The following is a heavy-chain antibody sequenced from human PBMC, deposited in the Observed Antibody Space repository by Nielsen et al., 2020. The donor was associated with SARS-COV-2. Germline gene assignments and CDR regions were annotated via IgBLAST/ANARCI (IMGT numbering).Heavy chain of an antibody. J-gene: IGHJ6*02. CDR1: GFTFSSYG. Sequence: LKISCAASGFTFSSYGMHWVRQAPGKGLEWVAVIWYDGSNKYYADSVKGRFTISRDNSKNTLYLQMNSLRAEDTAVYYCARYDILVYYGMDVWGQGTTVTVSS. V-gene: IGHV3-33*01. CDR3: ARYDILVYYGMDV. D-gene: IGHD3-9*01. CDR2: IWYDGSNK.